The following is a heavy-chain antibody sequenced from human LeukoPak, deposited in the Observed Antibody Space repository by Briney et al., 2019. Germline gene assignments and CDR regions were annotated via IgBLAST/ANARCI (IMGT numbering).Heavy chain of an antibody. CDR3: ARQPQLTLDAFDI. CDR1: GGSISSSSYY. CDR2: IYYSGST. V-gene: IGHV4-39*01. D-gene: IGHD3-16*01. J-gene: IGHJ3*02. Sequence: NSSETLSLTCTVSGGSISSSSYYWGWIRQPPGKGLEWIGSIYYSGSTYYNPSLKSRVTISVDTSKNQFSLKLSSVTAADTAVYYCARQPQLTLDAFDIWGQGTMVTVSS.